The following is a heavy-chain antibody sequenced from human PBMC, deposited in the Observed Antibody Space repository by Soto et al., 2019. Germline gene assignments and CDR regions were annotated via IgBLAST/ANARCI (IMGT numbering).Heavy chain of an antibody. Sequence: EVQLVESGGGLVQPGGSLRLSCAASGFTFSGYWMHWVRQGPGKGLVWVSCINSDGRSTSYADSVKGRFTISRDNAKNTLYLQMNSLRAEDTAGYYCAGPAGRGGTYFDYWGQGTLVTVAS. D-gene: IGHD2-15*01. CDR2: INSDGRST. CDR1: GFTFSGYW. CDR3: AGPAGRGGTYFDY. J-gene: IGHJ4*02. V-gene: IGHV3-74*01.